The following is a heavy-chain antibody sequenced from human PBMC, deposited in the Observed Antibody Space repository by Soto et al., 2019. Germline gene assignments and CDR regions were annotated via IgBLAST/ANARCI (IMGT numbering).Heavy chain of an antibody. CDR2: INPNSGGT. CDR3: ARGSIVDTSDYYYYGMDV. J-gene: IGHJ6*02. D-gene: IGHD5-12*01. V-gene: IGHV1-2*04. Sequence: ASVKVSCKASGYTFTGYYMHWGRQAPGQGLEWMGWINPNSGGTNYAQKFQGWVTMTRDTSISTAYMELSRLRSDDTAVYYCARGSIVDTSDYYYYGMDVSSQGTTVTVS. CDR1: GYTFTGYY.